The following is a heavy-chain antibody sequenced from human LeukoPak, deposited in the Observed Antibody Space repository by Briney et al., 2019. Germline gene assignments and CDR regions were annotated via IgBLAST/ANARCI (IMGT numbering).Heavy chain of an antibody. V-gene: IGHV3-66*01. CDR3: AVGYCSGGSCYPFDY. CDR1: GFTVSSNY. Sequence: PGGSLRLSCAASGFTVSSNYMSWVRQAPGKGLEWVSVIYSGGSTYYADSVKGRFTISRDNSKNTLYLQMDSLRAEDTAVYYCAVGYCSGGSCYPFDYWGQGTLVTVSS. D-gene: IGHD2-15*01. CDR2: IYSGGST. J-gene: IGHJ4*02.